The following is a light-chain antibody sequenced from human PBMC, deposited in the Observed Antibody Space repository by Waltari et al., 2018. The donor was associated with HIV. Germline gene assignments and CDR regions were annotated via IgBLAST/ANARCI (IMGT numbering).Light chain of an antibody. CDR3: MQATSWPHT. CDR2: QVS. Sequence: TQSPLSLSVTLGQPAAISCKSNQSLAFRDGTSYLFWYHQRPGHPPRRLLYQVSHRDSGIPGRITGSGSDTDFTLRISRVEAEDAGFYFCMQATSWPHTFGQRTELQI. J-gene: IGKJ2*01. CDR1: QSLAFRDGTSY. V-gene: IGKV2-30*01.